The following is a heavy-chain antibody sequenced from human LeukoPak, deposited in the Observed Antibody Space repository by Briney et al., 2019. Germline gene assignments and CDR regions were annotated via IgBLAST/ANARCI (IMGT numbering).Heavy chain of an antibody. CDR1: GFTFSNAW. J-gene: IGHJ4*02. CDR2: IHDDGIVT. CDR3: ARGRGWVDH. D-gene: IGHD3-16*01. Sequence: PGGSLRLSCAVSGFTFSNAWMSWVRQAPGKGLEWVANIHDDGIVTHYVDSVKGRFTISRDNARNSVNLQLNSLRVEDTALYYCARGRGWVDHWGQGTLVTVSS. V-gene: IGHV3-7*01.